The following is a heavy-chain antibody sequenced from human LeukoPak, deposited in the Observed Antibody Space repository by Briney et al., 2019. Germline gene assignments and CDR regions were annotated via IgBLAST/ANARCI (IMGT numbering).Heavy chain of an antibody. Sequence: AGSLRLSCAASGFTFSSYAMHWVRQAPGKGLEWVAVISYDGSNKSYADSVKGRFTISRDNSKNTLYLQMNSLRAEDTAVYYCARSGLMIRGVIDYWGQGTLVTASS. D-gene: IGHD3-10*01. CDR3: ARSGLMIRGVIDY. CDR1: GFTFSSYA. CDR2: ISYDGSNK. J-gene: IGHJ4*02. V-gene: IGHV3-30*04.